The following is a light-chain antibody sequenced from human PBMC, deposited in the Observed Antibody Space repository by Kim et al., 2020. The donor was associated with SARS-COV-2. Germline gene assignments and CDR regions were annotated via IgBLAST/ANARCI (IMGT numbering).Light chain of an antibody. J-gene: IGKJ2*01. CDR3: QKYSSSPQT. CDR2: GAS. V-gene: IGKV3-20*01. Sequence: LSPGDRASLCCGASQSVSSSYLAWYPQKPGRAHRLLIYGASSGATGIPDRFSGSVSGTDFTLTIRRLEPEDFAVYYCQKYSSSPQTFGQGTKLEI. CDR1: QSVSSSY.